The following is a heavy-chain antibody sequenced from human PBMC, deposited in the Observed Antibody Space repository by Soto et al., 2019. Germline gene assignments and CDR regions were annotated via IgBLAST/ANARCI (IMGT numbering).Heavy chain of an antibody. CDR2: IYYSGST. V-gene: IGHV4-59*01. Sequence: LSLTCTVYGGSISSYYWSWIRQPPGKGLEWIGYIYYSGSTNYNPSLKSRVTISVDASKNQFYLKLSSVTAADTAVYYCARQVTSGTSLYYFDYWGQGTLVTVSS. D-gene: IGHD1-7*01. J-gene: IGHJ4*02. CDR1: GGSISSYY. CDR3: ARQVTSGTSLYYFDY.